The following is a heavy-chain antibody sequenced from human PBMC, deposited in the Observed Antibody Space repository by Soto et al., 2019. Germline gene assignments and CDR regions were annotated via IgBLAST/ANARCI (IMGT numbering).Heavy chain of an antibody. D-gene: IGHD3-9*01. CDR2: IVVGSGNT. CDR3: AAAPGYFDWLSDNWFDP. Sequence: SLKVSCKASGFTFTSSSVQWVLQARGQRLEWIGWIVVGSGNTNYAQKFQERVTITRDMSTSTAYMELSSLRSEDTAVYYCAAAPGYFDWLSDNWFDPWGQGTLVTVSS. V-gene: IGHV1-58*01. J-gene: IGHJ5*02. CDR1: GFTFTSSS.